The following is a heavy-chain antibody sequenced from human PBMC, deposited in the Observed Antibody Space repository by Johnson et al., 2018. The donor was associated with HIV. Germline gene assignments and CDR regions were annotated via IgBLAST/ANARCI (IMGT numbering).Heavy chain of an antibody. D-gene: IGHD6-6*01. Sequence: MQLVESGGGVVRPGGSLRLSCAASAFTFSSYAMHWVRQAPGKGLEYVSAISSNGGSTYYANSVKGRFTISRDNSKNTLYLQMNSLRAEDTAVYYCASLVGSSSGEAFDFWGQGTMVTVSS. CDR3: ASLVGSSSGEAFDF. CDR1: AFTFSSYA. V-gene: IGHV3-64*01. CDR2: ISSNGGST. J-gene: IGHJ3*01.